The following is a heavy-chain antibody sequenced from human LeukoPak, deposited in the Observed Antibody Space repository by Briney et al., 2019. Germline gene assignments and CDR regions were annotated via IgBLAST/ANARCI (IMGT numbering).Heavy chain of an antibody. Sequence: SETLSLTCTVSGGSISSGSYYWSWIRQPAGKGLEWIGRIYTSGSTNYNPSLKSRVTISVDTSKDQFSLKLSSVTAADTAVYYCARGGESYKTVWFGELPTGWFDPWGQGTLVTVSS. J-gene: IGHJ5*02. D-gene: IGHD3-10*01. V-gene: IGHV4-61*02. CDR1: GGSISSGSYY. CDR3: ARGGESYKTVWFGELPTGWFDP. CDR2: IYTSGST.